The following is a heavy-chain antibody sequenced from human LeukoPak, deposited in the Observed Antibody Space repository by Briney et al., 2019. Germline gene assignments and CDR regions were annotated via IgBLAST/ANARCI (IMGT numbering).Heavy chain of an antibody. CDR1: GYTFTGYY. J-gene: IGHJ3*02. Sequence: ASVKVSCKASGYTFTGYYMHWVRQAPGQGLEWMGWINPNSGGTNYAQKFQGRVTMTRDTSISTAYMELSRLRSDDAAVYYCARGEGMITMIVVVISAAPEDAFDIWGQGTMVTVSS. D-gene: IGHD3-22*01. CDR2: INPNSGGT. V-gene: IGHV1-2*02. CDR3: ARGEGMITMIVVVISAAPEDAFDI.